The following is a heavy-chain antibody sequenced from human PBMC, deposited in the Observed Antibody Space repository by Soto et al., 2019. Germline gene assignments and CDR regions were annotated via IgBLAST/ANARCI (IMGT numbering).Heavy chain of an antibody. Sequence: SETLSLTCTVSGGSISSSSYYWGWIRQPPGKGLEWIGSIYYSGSTYYNPSLKSRVTISVDTSKNQFSLKLSSVTAADTAVYYCARQPRIAARPPDYWGQGTLVTVSS. CDR3: ARQPRIAARPPDY. D-gene: IGHD6-6*01. J-gene: IGHJ4*02. V-gene: IGHV4-39*01. CDR2: IYYSGST. CDR1: GGSISSSSYY.